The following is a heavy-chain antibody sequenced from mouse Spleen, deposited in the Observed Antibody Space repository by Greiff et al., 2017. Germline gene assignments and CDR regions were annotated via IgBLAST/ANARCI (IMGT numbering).Heavy chain of an antibody. Sequence: DVMLVESGGGLVKPGGSLKLSCAASGFTFSDYYMYWVRQTPEKRLEWVATISDGGSYTYYPDSVKGRFTISRDNAKNNLYLQMSSLKSEDTAMYYCAREGPDGMDYWGQGTSVTVSS. CDR2: ISDGGSYT. V-gene: IGHV5-4*02. CDR3: AREGPDGMDY. D-gene: IGHD2-3*01. J-gene: IGHJ4*01. CDR1: GFTFSDYY.